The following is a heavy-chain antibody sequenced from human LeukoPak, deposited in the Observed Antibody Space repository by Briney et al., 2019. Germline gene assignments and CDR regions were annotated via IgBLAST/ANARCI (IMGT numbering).Heavy chain of an antibody. J-gene: IGHJ4*02. CDR3: AKDLARSSQWFTPDY. CDR2: IRYDGSNK. Sequence: GGSLRLSCAASGFTFSSYGMHWVRQAPGKGLEWVAFIRYDGSNKYYADSVKGRFTISRDNSKNTLYLQMNSLRAEDTAVYYCAKDLARSSQWFTPDYWGQGTLVTVSS. CDR1: GFTFSSYG. V-gene: IGHV3-30*02. D-gene: IGHD3-22*01.